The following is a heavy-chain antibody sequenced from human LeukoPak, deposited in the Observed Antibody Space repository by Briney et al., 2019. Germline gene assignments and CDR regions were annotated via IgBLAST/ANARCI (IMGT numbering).Heavy chain of an antibody. D-gene: IGHD6-19*01. CDR2: IKSDGSEE. CDR3: AKEKTVAGWYFDL. J-gene: IGHJ2*01. Sequence: GGSLRLSCVASGFPFDVYWMSWVRQGPGKGLEWVANIKSDGSEEYYADSVKGRLTVSRDNAKNSLFLQMNRLRVEDTAVYYCAKEKTVAGWYFDLWGRGALVTVSS. CDR1: GFPFDVYW. V-gene: IGHV3-7*01.